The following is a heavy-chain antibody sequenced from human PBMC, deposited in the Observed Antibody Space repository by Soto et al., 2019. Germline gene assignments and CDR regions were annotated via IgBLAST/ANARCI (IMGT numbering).Heavy chain of an antibody. CDR3: ARDRGYSSFDY. Sequence: GGSLRLSCAASGFTFSTSWMDWVRQAPGKGLEWVAAIKGDGSVKDYVDSVKGRFTISRDNAENSLYLQMNSLRAEDTAVYHCARDRGYSSFDYWGLGTPVTVSS. J-gene: IGHJ4*02. D-gene: IGHD5-18*01. CDR2: IKGDGSVK. CDR1: GFTFSTSW. V-gene: IGHV3-7*01.